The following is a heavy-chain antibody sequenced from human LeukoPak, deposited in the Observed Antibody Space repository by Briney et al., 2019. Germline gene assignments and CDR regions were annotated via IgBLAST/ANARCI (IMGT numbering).Heavy chain of an antibody. Sequence: SETLSLTCTVSGGSISSSSYYWGWIRQPPGKGLEWIGSIYYSGSTYYNPSLKSRVTISVDTSKNQFSLKLSSVTAADTAVYYCAIGAVAGTDAFDIWGQGTMATVSS. D-gene: IGHD6-19*01. CDR2: IYYSGST. J-gene: IGHJ3*02. V-gene: IGHV4-39*01. CDR3: AIGAVAGTDAFDI. CDR1: GGSISSSSYY.